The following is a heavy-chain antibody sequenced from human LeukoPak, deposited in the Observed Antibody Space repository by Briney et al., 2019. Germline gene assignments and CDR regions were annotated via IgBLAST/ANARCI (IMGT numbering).Heavy chain of an antibody. J-gene: IGHJ4*02. Sequence: PGGSLRLSCAASGFTFSSYGMSWVRQAPGKGLEWVSAISGRDSSTYYADSVKGRFTISRDNSKSTLFLQMNSVRDEDTATYYCAKRSEYGGNWNYFDYWGQGTPVTVSS. CDR2: ISGRDSST. V-gene: IGHV3-23*01. CDR3: AKRSEYGGNWNYFDY. CDR1: GFTFSSYG. D-gene: IGHD4-23*01.